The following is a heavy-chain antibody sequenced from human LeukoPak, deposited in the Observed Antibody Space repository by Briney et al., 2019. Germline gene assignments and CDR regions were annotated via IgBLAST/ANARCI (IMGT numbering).Heavy chain of an antibody. Sequence: GESLKISCQGSGYSFISYWIGWVRQMPEKGLDWMGIIYPDDSDARYNPSFQGQVTMSVDTSMDTAYLQWSSLKASDTAIYYCARMTTVTRTFDYWGQGTPVTVSS. CDR2: IYPDDSDA. J-gene: IGHJ4*02. V-gene: IGHV5-51*01. CDR1: GYSFISYW. CDR3: ARMTTVTRTFDY. D-gene: IGHD4-17*01.